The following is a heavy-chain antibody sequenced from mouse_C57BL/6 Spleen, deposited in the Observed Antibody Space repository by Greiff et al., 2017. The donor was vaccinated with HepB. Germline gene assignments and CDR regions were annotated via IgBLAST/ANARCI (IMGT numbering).Heavy chain of an antibody. CDR2: INPNYGTT. CDR1: GYSFTDYN. Sequence: VQLQQSGPELVKPGASVKISCKASGYSFTDYNMNWVKQSNGKSLEWIGVINPNYGTTSYNQKFKGKATLTVDQSSSTAYMQLNSLSSEDSAVYNGARRGTTVGYYDVWGTGTTVTVAS. J-gene: IGHJ1*03. D-gene: IGHD1-1*01. CDR3: ARRGTTVGYYDV. V-gene: IGHV1-39*01.